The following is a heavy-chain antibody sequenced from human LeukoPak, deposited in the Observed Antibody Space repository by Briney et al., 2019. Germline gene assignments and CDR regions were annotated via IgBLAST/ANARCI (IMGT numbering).Heavy chain of an antibody. CDR3: ARRARVVTAAYYYYGMDV. D-gene: IGHD2-21*02. Sequence: SETLSPTCAVYGGSFSGYYWSWIRQPPGKRLEWIGEINHSGSTNYNPSLKSRVTISVDTSKNQFSLKLSSVTAADTAVYYCARRARVVTAAYYYYGMDVWGQGTTVTVSS. CDR2: INHSGST. V-gene: IGHV4-34*01. J-gene: IGHJ6*02. CDR1: GGSFSGYY.